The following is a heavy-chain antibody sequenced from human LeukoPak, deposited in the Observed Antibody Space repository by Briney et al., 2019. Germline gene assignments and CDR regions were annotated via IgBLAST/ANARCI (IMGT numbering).Heavy chain of an antibody. CDR1: GFTFSSYA. J-gene: IGHJ4*02. V-gene: IGHV3-23*01. Sequence: GGSLRLSCAASGFTFSSYAMSWVRQAPGKGLEWVSAISGSGGSTYYADSVKGRFTISRDNSENTLFLQMNSLRVEDSALYYCARGDDGRSLDYWGQGTRVTVSS. CDR3: ARGDDGRSLDY. CDR2: ISGSGGST. D-gene: IGHD1-1*01.